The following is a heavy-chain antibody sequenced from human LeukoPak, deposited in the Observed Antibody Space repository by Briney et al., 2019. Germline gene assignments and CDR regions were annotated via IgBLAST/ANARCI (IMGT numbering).Heavy chain of an antibody. CDR1: GYTFTSYD. V-gene: IGHV1-8*03. J-gene: IGHJ6*03. CDR2: MNPNSGNT. Sequence: ASVKVSCKASGYTFTSYDINWVRQATGQGLEWMGWMNPNSGNTGYAQKFQGRVTITADESTSTAYMELSSLRSEDTAVYYCARALKKKYYYYYYMDVWGKGTTVTVSS. CDR3: ARALKKKYYYYYYMDV.